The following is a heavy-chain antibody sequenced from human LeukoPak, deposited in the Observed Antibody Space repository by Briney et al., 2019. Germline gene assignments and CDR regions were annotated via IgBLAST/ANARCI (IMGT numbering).Heavy chain of an antibody. CDR2: IIPILGIA. CDR1: GGTFSSYA. Sequence: ASVKISCKASGGTFSSYAISWVRQAPGQGLEWMGRIIPILGIANYAQKFQGRVTITADKSTSTAYMELSSLRSEDTAVYYCARDWDYGDLDYWGQGTLVTVSS. CDR3: ARDWDYGDLDY. J-gene: IGHJ4*02. V-gene: IGHV1-69*04. D-gene: IGHD4-17*01.